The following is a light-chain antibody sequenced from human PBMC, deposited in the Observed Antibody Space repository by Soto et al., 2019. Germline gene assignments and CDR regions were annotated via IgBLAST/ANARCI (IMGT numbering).Light chain of an antibody. J-gene: IGKJ4*01. CDR3: EKCSSARLT. CDR2: AAS. CDR1: QGIDNH. V-gene: IGKV1-27*01. Sequence: DIQMTQSPSSLSASVGDRVTITCRASQGIDNHLAWYQQKPGKAPKLLIYAASTLQSGVPSRFTGSRSGGDVTLTISSLQPEDAGTYYCEKCSSARLTGGGGTKADIK.